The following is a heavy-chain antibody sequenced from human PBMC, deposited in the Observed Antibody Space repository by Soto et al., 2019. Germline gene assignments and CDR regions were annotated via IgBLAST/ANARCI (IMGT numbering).Heavy chain of an antibody. D-gene: IGHD2-15*01. V-gene: IGHV3-48*01. CDR1: GFTFSSYS. CDR2: ISSSSSTI. CDR3: ARDKGSSPLGY. Sequence: EVQLVESGGGLVQPGGSLRLSCAASGFTFSSYSMNWVRQAPGKGLEWVSYISSSSSTIYYADSVKGRFTISRDNAKNSLYLQMNSLRAEDTAVYYCARDKGSSPLGYWGQGTLVTVSS. J-gene: IGHJ4*02.